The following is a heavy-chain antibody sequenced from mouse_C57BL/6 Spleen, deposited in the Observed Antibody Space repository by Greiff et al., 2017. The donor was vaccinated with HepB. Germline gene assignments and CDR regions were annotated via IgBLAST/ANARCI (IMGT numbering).Heavy chain of an antibody. D-gene: IGHD1-1*01. CDR2: INPNNGGT. Sequence: EVQLQQSGPELVKPGASVKMSCKASGYTFTDYNMHWVKQSHGKSLEWIGYINPNNGGTSYNQKFKGKATLTVNKSASTAYMERRSLTSEDSAVYYCARWGDYSYYYAMDYWGQGTSVTVSS. J-gene: IGHJ4*01. CDR1: GYTFTDYN. CDR3: ARWGDYSYYYAMDY. V-gene: IGHV1-22*01.